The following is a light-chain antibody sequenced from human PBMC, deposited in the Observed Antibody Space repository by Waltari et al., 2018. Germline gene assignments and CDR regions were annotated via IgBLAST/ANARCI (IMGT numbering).Light chain of an antibody. J-gene: IGLJ2*01. V-gene: IGLV2-23*02. Sequence: QSALTQPASVSGSPGQSITISCTGTSSYLGSHNILPWYQQHPGKAPKLMIYEVSKRPSGVSNRFSGSKSGNRASLTISGLQAEDEADYYCCSYAGSSTLDVVFGGGTKLTVL. CDR2: EVS. CDR1: SSYLGSHNI. CDR3: CSYAGSSTLDVV.